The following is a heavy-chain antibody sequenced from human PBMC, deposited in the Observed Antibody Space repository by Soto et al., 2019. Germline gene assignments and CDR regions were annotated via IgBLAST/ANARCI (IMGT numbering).Heavy chain of an antibody. CDR1: GGSFSGYY. CDR2: INHSGST. D-gene: IGHD2-8*01. J-gene: IGHJ6*03. CDR3: ARGGGRCTNGVCYPGRSYYYYMDV. V-gene: IGHV4-34*01. Sequence: NPSETLSLTCAVYGGSFSGYYWSWIRQPPGKGLEWIGEINHSGSTNYNPSLKSRVTISVDTSKNQFSLKLSSVTAADTAVYYCARGGGRCTNGVCYPGRSYYYYMDVWGKGTTVTVSS.